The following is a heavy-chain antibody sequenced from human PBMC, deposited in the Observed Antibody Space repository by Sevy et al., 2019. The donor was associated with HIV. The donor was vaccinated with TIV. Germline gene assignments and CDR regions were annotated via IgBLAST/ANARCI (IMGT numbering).Heavy chain of an antibody. J-gene: IGHJ2*01. CDR1: GFDVSNNY. V-gene: IGHV3-53*01. Sequence: GGCLRLSCAASGFDVSNNYMSWVRQAPGKGLEWVSVIYTGGSTYYADSVTGRFTMSRDTSKNTVYLQMDSLSAEDTAVYYCARDHGGVQDWYFDLWGRGTLVTVS. CDR2: IYTGGST. D-gene: IGHD2-8*02. CDR3: ARDHGGVQDWYFDL.